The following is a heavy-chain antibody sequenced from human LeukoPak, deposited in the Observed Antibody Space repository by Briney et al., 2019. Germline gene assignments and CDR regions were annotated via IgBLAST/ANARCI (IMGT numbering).Heavy chain of an antibody. Sequence: GGSLRLSCAASGFTFSDYWMNWVRQAPGKGLEWVANMKEDGSEKYCVDCVEGRFTISRDNAKNSLYLQMNSLRVEDTAVYYCARGPNYGSRSDYFDYWGQRTLVTVSS. D-gene: IGHD3-10*01. V-gene: IGHV3-7*03. CDR3: ARGPNYGSRSDYFDY. CDR1: GFTFSDYW. CDR2: MKEDGSEK. J-gene: IGHJ4*02.